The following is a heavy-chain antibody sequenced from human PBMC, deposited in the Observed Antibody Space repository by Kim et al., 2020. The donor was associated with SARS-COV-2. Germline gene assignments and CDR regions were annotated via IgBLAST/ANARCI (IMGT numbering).Heavy chain of an antibody. V-gene: IGHV1-18*01. D-gene: IGHD6-19*01. CDR2: T. Sequence: TNYAQKVQGGAPMTTDTSTSTAYMELRSLRVDDTAGYYCARQAVAGSFDYWGQGTLVTVSS. CDR3: ARQAVAGSFDY. J-gene: IGHJ4*02.